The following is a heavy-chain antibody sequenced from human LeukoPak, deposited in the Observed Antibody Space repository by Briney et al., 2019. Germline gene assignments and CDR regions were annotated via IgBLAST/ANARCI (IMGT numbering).Heavy chain of an antibody. CDR2: INPNSGGT. CDR1: GYTFTGYY. J-gene: IGHJ5*02. Sequence: ASVKVSCKASGYTFTGYYMHWVRQAPGQGLEWMGRINPNSGGTNYAQKFQGRVTMTRDTSISTAYMGLSRLRSDDTAVYYCASQPCSSTSCQNWFDPWGQGTLVTVSS. D-gene: IGHD2-2*01. V-gene: IGHV1-2*06. CDR3: ASQPCSSTSCQNWFDP.